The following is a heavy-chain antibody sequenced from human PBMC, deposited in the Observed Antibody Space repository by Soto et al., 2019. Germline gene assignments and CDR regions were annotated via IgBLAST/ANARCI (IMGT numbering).Heavy chain of an antibody. CDR3: ARDTGYSSGWGFGY. V-gene: IGHV1-18*01. Sequence: QVQLVQSGVEVKKPGASVKVSCKASGYTFTNYAISWVRQAPGQGLEWMGWINGYSGKTNYAQMLQGRVTMTTDTSTSTAYMELRSLRSDDTAVYYCARDTGYSSGWGFGYWGQGTLVTVSS. CDR1: GYTFTNYA. CDR2: INGYSGKT. J-gene: IGHJ4*02. D-gene: IGHD6-19*01.